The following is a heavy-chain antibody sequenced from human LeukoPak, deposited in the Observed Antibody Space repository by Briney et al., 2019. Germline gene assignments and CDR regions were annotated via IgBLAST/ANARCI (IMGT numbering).Heavy chain of an antibody. CDR1: GYSLTSYE. CDR2: MNPNSGNT. J-gene: IGHJ4*02. CDR3: ARGQERYYGSGDFDY. V-gene: IGHV1-8*01. D-gene: IGHD3-10*01. Sequence: GAPVKVSCKASGYSLTSYEINWVRQATGQGLEWMGWMNPNSGNTGYAQKFQGRVTMTRNTSISTAYMELSSLRSEDTAVYYCARGQERYYGSGDFDYWGQGTLVTVSS.